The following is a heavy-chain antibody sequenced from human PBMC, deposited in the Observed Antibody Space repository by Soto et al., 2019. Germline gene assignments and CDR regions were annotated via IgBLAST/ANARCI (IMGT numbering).Heavy chain of an antibody. J-gene: IGHJ5*02. CDR1: GVSISSSSYY. CDR3: ARKEWETGGFDP. Sequence: PSETLSLTCTVSGVSISSSSYYWGWIRQPPGKGLEWIGSIYYSGSTYYNPSLKSRVTIPVDTSKNQFSLKLSSVTAADTAVYYCARKEWETGGFDPWAQRTLVPVS. V-gene: IGHV4-39*01. CDR2: IYYSGST. D-gene: IGHD1-26*01.